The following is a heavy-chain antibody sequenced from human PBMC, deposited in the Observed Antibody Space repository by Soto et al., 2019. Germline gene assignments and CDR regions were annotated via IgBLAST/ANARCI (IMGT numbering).Heavy chain of an antibody. Sequence: EVQLVESGGGLVQPGGSLRLSCAASGFTFSSYDMHWVRQATGKGLEWVSAIGTAGDTYYPGSVKGRFTISRENAKNSXXTQLNRLRAGDTAVYYCARSKQPQGSSWYCWYCALRGRGTLVTVSS. D-gene: IGHD6-13*01. CDR1: GFTFSSYD. CDR2: IGTAGDT. CDR3: ARSKQPQGSSWYCWYCAL. J-gene: IGHJ2*01. V-gene: IGHV3-13*04.